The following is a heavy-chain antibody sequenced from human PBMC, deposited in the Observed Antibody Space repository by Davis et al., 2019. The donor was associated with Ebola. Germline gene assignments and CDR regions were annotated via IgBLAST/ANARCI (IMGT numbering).Heavy chain of an antibody. CDR1: GYTFTGYY. J-gene: IGHJ6*02. V-gene: IGHV1-2*06. Sequence: AASVKVSCKASGYTFTGYYMHWVRQAPGQGLEWMGRINPNSADTNYAQKFQGRVTMTRDTSISTAYMELSRLTSDDTAVYFCARGGLSMMVVPRDYYYGMDVWGQGTTVTVSS. CDR2: INPNSADT. CDR3: ARGGLSMMVVPRDYYYGMDV. D-gene: IGHD2-21*01.